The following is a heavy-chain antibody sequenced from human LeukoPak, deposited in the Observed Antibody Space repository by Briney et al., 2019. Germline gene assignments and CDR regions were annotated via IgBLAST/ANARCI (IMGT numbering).Heavy chain of an antibody. D-gene: IGHD6-19*01. V-gene: IGHV3-48*01. J-gene: IGHJ4*02. CDR2: ISSSSSTI. CDR3: ARGLGIDY. CDR1: GFTFSSYS. Sequence: GGSLRLSCAASGFTFSSYSMNWVRQAPGKGLEWVSYISSSSSTIYYADSVKGRFTISRDNAKNSLYLQMNSLRAEDTAVYYCARGLGIDYWGQGTLVTVSS.